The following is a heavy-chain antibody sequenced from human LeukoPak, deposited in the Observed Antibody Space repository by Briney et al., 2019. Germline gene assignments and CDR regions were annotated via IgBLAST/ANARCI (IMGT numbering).Heavy chain of an antibody. D-gene: IGHD3-10*01. V-gene: IGHV4-59*01. J-gene: IGHJ4*02. CDR1: GGSISSYY. CDR3: ASLPHYYGSGSYRLPPP. CDR2: IYYSGST. Sequence: SETLSLTCTVSGGSISSYYWSWIRRPPGKGLEWIGYIYYSGSTNYNPSLKSRVTISVDTSKNQFSLKLSSVTAADTAVYYCASLPHYYGSGSYRLPPPWGQGTLVTVSS.